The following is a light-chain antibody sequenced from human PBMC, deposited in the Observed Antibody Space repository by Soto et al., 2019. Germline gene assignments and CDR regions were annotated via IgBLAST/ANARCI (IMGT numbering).Light chain of an antibody. V-gene: IGLV2-14*01. J-gene: IGLJ3*02. CDR3: NSYTSSSTWV. Sequence: QSALTQPASVSGSPGQSITISCTGTSSDVGGYKYVSWYQQYPGKAPKLMIYDVSNRPSGVSDRFSGSKSGNTASLTISGLQAEDEADYYCNSYTSSSTWVFGGGTQLTVL. CDR1: SSDVGGYKY. CDR2: DVS.